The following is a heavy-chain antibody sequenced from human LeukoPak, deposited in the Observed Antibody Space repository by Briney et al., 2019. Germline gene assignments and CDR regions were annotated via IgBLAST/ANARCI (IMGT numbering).Heavy chain of an antibody. J-gene: IGHJ6*03. V-gene: IGHV1-24*01. CDR2: FDPEDGET. CDR1: GYTLTELS. CDR3: ATGRGQYYYYYMDV. Sequence: GASVKVSCKISGYTLTELSMHWVRQAPGKGLEWMGGFDPEDGETIYAQKFQGRVTMTEDTSTDTAYMELSSLRSEDTAVYYCATGRGQYYYYYMDVWGKGTTVTVSS.